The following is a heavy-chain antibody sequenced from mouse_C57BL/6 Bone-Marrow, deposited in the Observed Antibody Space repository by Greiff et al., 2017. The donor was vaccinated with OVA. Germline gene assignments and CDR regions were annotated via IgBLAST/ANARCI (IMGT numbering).Heavy chain of an antibody. D-gene: IGHD1-1*01. V-gene: IGHV5-17*01. CDR3: ARRDYYGIWYFDV. J-gene: IGHJ1*03. CDR2: ISSGSSTI. Sequence: EVMLVESGGGLVKPGGSLKLSCAASGFTFSDYGMHWVRQAPEKGLEWVAYISSGSSTIYYADTVKGRFTISRDNAKNTLFLQMTSLRSEDTAMYYCARRDYYGIWYFDVWGTGTTVTVSS. CDR1: GFTFSDYG.